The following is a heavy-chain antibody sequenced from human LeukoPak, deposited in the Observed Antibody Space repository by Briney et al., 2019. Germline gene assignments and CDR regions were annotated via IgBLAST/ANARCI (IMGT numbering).Heavy chain of an antibody. J-gene: IGHJ5*02. D-gene: IGHD3-10*01. CDR3: ARTYYYGSGSPNWFDP. CDR1: GFTFSSYS. Sequence: GGSLRLSCAASGFTFSSYSMNRVRQAPGKGLEWVSYISSSSSTIYYADSVKGRFTISRDNAKNSLYLQMNSLRAEDTAVYYCARTYYYGSGSPNWFDPWGQGTLVTVSS. CDR2: ISSSSSTI. V-gene: IGHV3-48*04.